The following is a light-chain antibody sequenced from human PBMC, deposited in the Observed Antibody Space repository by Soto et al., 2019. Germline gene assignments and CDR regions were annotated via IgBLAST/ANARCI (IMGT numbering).Light chain of an antibody. CDR3: QAYDCSLTASV. Sequence: QSVLTQPPSASGTPGQRVTISCSGSSSNIGSNYVYWYHQLPGTAPKLVIYRNNQRPSGVPDRISGSKSGTSASLAITGLQAEDEADYYCQAYDCSLTASVFGGGTKLTVL. CDR2: RNN. V-gene: IGLV1-47*01. CDR1: SSNIGSNY. J-gene: IGLJ3*02.